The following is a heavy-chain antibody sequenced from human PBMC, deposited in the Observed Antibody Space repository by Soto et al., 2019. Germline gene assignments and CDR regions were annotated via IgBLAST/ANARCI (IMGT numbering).Heavy chain of an antibody. CDR2: IIPILGTA. V-gene: IGHV1-69*13. Sequence: SVKVSCKASGGTFSSYAISWVRQAPGQGLEWMGGIIPILGTANYAQKFQGRVTITADESTSTAYMELSSLRSEDTAVYYCARGPYYDILTGYYNDIYYYYGMDVWGQGTTVTVSS. J-gene: IGHJ6*02. CDR3: ARGPYYDILTGYYNDIYYYYGMDV. D-gene: IGHD3-9*01. CDR1: GGTFSSYA.